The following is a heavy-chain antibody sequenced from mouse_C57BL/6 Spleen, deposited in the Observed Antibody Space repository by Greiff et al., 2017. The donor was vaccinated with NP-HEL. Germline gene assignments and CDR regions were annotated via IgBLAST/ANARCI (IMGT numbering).Heavy chain of an antibody. Sequence: VQLQQSGAELVRPGASVKLSCKASGYTFTDYYINWVKQRPGQGLEWIARIYPGSGNTYYNEKFKGKATLTAEKSSSTAYMQLSSLTSEDSAVYFCARYYGSSSLDVWGTGTTVTVSS. CDR3: ARYYGSSSLDV. CDR1: GYTFTDYY. V-gene: IGHV1-76*01. J-gene: IGHJ1*03. CDR2: IYPGSGNT. D-gene: IGHD1-1*01.